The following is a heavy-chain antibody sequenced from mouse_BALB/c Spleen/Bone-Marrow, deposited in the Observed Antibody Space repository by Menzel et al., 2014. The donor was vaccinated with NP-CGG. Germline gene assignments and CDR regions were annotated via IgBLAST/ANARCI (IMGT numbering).Heavy chain of an antibody. CDR2: INPSNGRT. CDR1: GYTFTSYW. CDR3: ARSYDGYYWFAY. V-gene: IGHV1S81*02. D-gene: IGHD2-3*01. J-gene: IGHJ3*01. Sequence: VQLQQSGAELVKPGASVKLSCKASGYTFTSYWMHWVKQRPGQGLEWIGEINPSNGRTNYNEKFKSKATLTVDKSSSTAYMQLSSLTSEDSAVYYCARSYDGYYWFAYWGQGTLVTVSA.